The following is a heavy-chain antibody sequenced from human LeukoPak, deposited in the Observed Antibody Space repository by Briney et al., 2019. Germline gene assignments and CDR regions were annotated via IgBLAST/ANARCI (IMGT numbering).Heavy chain of an antibody. D-gene: IGHD3-16*01. CDR3: ARGGASTPHYFDY. Sequence: SVKVSCKASGGTFSSYAISWVRQAPGQGLEWMRRIIPILGIANYAQKFQGRVTITADKSTSTAYMELSSLRSEDTAVYYCARGGASTPHYFDYWGQGTLVTVSS. CDR2: IIPILGIA. CDR1: GGTFSSYA. V-gene: IGHV1-69*04. J-gene: IGHJ4*02.